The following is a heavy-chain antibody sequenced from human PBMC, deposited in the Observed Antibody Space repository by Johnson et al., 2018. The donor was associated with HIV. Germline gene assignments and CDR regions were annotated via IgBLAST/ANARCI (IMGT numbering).Heavy chain of an antibody. J-gene: IGHJ3*02. CDR2: IRYDGSNK. V-gene: IGHV3-30*02. CDR1: GFTFRSYP. Sequence: QVQLVESGGGVVHPGRSLRLSCAASGFTFRSYPMNWVRQAPGKGLEWVAFIRYDGSNKYYADSVKGRFTISRDNSKNTLYLQMNSLRAEDTAVYYCAKGGITMAPDAFDIWGQGTMVTVSS. CDR3: AKGGITMAPDAFDI. D-gene: IGHD3-10*01.